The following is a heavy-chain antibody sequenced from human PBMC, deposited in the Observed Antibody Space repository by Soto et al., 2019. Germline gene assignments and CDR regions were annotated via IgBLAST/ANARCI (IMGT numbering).Heavy chain of an antibody. J-gene: IGHJ6*02. D-gene: IGHD3-22*01. V-gene: IGHV2-26*01. CDR1: GVSLRNARMG. Sequence: QVTLKESGPVLVKPTETLTLTSTVSGVSLRNARMGVSWNRQPPGKALEWLAHIFSNDEKSYGTSLKSRLTISKDTSKRQVVLTMTNMDPVDTATYYRARMSEDSSGYYLCYYGMDVWGQGSTVTDSS. CDR2: IFSNDEK. CDR3: ARMSEDSSGYYLCYYGMDV.